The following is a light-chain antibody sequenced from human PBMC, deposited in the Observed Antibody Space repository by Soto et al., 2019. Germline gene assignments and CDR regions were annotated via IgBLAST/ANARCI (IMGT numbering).Light chain of an antibody. CDR2: AAS. CDR1: QTISSY. Sequence: DIQMTQSPSSLSASVGDRVTITCRASQTISSYLNWYQQKPGKAPKLLVYAASSLQSGAPSRFSGSAAGTDLTLTISSLQPEDFATYSRQQSHSIPHTFGQGTKLELK. J-gene: IGKJ2*01. V-gene: IGKV1-39*01. CDR3: QQSHSIPHT.